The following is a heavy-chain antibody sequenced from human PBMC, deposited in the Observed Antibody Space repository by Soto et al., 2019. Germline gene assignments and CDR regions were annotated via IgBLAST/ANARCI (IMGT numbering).Heavy chain of an antibody. CDR2: ISGSGGST. CDR3: AKDNWGEVATRLDAFDI. V-gene: IGHV3-23*01. J-gene: IGHJ3*02. CDR1: GFTFSSYA. D-gene: IGHD5-12*01. Sequence: PGGSLRLSCAASGFTFSSYAMSWVRQAPGKGLEWVSAISGSGGSTYYADSVKGRFTISRDNSKNTLYLQMNSLRAEDTAVYYCAKDNWGEVATRLDAFDIWGQGTMVTVSS.